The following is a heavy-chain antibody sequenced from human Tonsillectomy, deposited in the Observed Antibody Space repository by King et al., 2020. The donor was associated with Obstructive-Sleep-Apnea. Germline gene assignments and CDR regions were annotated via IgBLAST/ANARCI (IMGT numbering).Heavy chain of an antibody. CDR1: GFTFSSYW. J-gene: IGHJ4*02. CDR3: ARDSGDYYDSSGYYC. CDR2: INSDGSST. V-gene: IGHV3-74*01. D-gene: IGHD3-22*01. Sequence: VQLVESGGGLVQPGGSLRLSCAASGFTFSSYWMHWVRQAPGKGLVWVSRINSDGSSTSYADSVKGRFTISRDNAKNTLYLQMNSLRAEDTAVYYCARDSGDYYDSSGYYCWGQGTLVTVSS.